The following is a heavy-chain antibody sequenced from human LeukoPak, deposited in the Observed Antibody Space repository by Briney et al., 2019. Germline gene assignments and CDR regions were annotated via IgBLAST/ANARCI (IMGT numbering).Heavy chain of an antibody. Sequence: GSLRLSCAASEFDFSSHAMTWVRQAPGKGLEWVSAISISGSKTYYADSVKGRFTISRDNSKNTLYLQMNSLRAEDTAVYYCANEIRPNDDWGQGTQVTVSS. J-gene: IGHJ4*02. CDR3: ANEIRPNDD. CDR1: EFDFSSHA. D-gene: IGHD4-17*01. V-gene: IGHV3-23*01. CDR2: ISISGSKT.